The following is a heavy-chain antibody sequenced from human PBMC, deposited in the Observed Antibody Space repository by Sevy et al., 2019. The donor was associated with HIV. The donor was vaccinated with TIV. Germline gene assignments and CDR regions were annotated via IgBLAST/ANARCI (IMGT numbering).Heavy chain of an antibody. J-gene: IGHJ4*02. Sequence: GGSLRLSCAASGFTFNKYNMNWVRQAPGKELEWVSTITCYSTEIYYADSVKGRFTISRDDAKNSLYLQMNGLRAEDTAVYYCAGAEQTYFFDYWGQGTLVTVSS. CDR2: ITCYSTEI. CDR3: AGAEQTYFFDY. V-gene: IGHV3-21*06. CDR1: GFTFNKYN.